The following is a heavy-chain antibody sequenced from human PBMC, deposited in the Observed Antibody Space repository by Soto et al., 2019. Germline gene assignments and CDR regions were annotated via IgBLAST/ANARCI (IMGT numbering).Heavy chain of an antibody. Sequence: SGKVSCKASGGTFSSYAISWVRQAPGEGLEWMGGIIPIFGTANYAQKFKGRVTITADESTSTAYMELSSLRSEDTAVYYCARTCGSSWFCYYYYGMDVWGQGTTVTVSS. V-gene: IGHV1-69*13. J-gene: IGHJ6*02. CDR1: GGTFSSYA. CDR2: IIPIFGTA. D-gene: IGHD6-13*01. CDR3: ARTCGSSWFCYYYYGMDV.